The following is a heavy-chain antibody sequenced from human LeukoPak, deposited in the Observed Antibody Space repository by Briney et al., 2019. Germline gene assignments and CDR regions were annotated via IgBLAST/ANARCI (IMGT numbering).Heavy chain of an antibody. CDR2: LNGDGTNI. J-gene: IGHJ3*01. CDR3: ARSQSGVFDV. V-gene: IGHV3-74*01. D-gene: IGHD2-8*01. Sequence: GGSLRLSCVASGFTFSNYWMQWVRQVPGKGLVWVSRLNGDGTNIVYADSVKGRFTISRDNAENTLYLQMNSLRAEDTALYYCARSQSGVFDVWGQGTMVTVSS. CDR1: GFTFSNYW.